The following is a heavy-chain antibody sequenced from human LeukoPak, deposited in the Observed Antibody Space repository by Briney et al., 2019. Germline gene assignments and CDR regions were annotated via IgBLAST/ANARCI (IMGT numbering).Heavy chain of an antibody. D-gene: IGHD1-26*01. V-gene: IGHV4-61*02. J-gene: IGHJ4*02. CDR1: GGSISSGSYY. CDR2: IYTSGST. Sequence: SETLSLTCTVSGGSISSGSYYWSWIRQPAGKGLEWIGRIYTSGSTNYNPSLKSRVTISVDTSKNQFSLKLSSVTAADTAVYYCARDAWEEPTPDYWGQGTLVTVSS. CDR3: ARDAWEEPTPDY.